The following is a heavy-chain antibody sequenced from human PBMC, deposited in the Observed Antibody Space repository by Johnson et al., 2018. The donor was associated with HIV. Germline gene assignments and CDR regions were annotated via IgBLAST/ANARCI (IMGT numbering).Heavy chain of an antibody. V-gene: IGHV3-66*02. CDR2: IYSGGST. J-gene: IGHJ3*02. CDR3: AFIEYSSLDAFDI. Sequence: VQLVESGGGLVQPGGSLRVSCAASGFTVSSNYMSWVRQAPGKGLEWVSVIYSGGSTYYADSVKGRFTISRDNSKNTLYLQMNSLRAEDTAVYYCAFIEYSSLDAFDIWGQGTMVTVSS. D-gene: IGHD6-6*01. CDR1: GFTVSSNY.